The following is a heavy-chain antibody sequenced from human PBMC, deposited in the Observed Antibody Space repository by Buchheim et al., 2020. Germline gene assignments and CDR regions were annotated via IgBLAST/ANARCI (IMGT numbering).Heavy chain of an antibody. V-gene: IGHV3-33*01. J-gene: IGHJ6*02. CDR3: ARAPLGITFEGVHYGMGV. CDR1: GFTFSSYG. D-gene: IGHD3-16*01. CDR2: IWYDGSNK. Sequence: QVQLVESGGGVVQPRRSLRLSCAASGFTFSSYGMHWVRQAPGKGLEWVAVIWYDGSNKYYEDSVKGRFTIYRDNSKNTLYLQMNSLRAEDTAVYYCARAPLGITFEGVHYGMGVWGQGTT.